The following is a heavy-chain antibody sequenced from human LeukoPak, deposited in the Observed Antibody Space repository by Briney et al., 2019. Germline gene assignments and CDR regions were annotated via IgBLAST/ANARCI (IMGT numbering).Heavy chain of an antibody. CDR1: GFTFSSYG. Sequence: GGSLRLSCAASGFTFSSYGMHWVRQAPGKGLEWVAFIRYDGSNKYYADSVKGRFTISRDNSKNTLYLQMNSLRAEDTAVYYCATPLTTRYGYLNWGQGTLVTVPS. D-gene: IGHD5-18*01. CDR3: ATPLTTRYGYLN. CDR2: IRYDGSNK. J-gene: IGHJ4*02. V-gene: IGHV3-30*02.